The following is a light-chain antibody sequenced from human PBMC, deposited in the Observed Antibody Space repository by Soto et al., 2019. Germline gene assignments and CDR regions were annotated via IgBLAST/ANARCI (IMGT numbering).Light chain of an antibody. J-gene: IGKJ3*01. CDR2: AAS. CDR3: QKYSSAPFT. V-gene: IGKV1-27*01. CDR1: QGITNF. Sequence: DIQMTQSPSSLSASVGDRVTITCRASQGITNFLAWYQQKPGTIPKLLIYAASTLHSGVPSRFSGSGFGTEFILNISSLQPEDVATYDCQKYSSAPFTFGPGTKVDIK.